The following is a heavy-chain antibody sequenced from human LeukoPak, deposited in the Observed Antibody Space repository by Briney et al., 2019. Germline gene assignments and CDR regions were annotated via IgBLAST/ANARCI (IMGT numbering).Heavy chain of an antibody. J-gene: IGHJ3*02. V-gene: IGHV3-72*01. D-gene: IGHD1-1*01. CDR1: GFTFSDHH. Sequence: GGSLRLSCAASGFTFSDHHMDWVRQAPGKGLEWVGRTRNKIDSHTTEYAASVKGRFTVSRDDSKNSFYLQMNSLRTEDTAVYYCATTSAFDIWGQGTMVTVSS. CDR3: ATTSAFDI. CDR2: TRNKIDSHTT.